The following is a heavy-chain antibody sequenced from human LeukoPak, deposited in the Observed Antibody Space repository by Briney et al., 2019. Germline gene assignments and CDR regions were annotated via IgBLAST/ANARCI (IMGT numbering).Heavy chain of an antibody. CDR1: GFTFSSYG. CDR3: ASPYYYDSSGYYSPDAFDI. J-gene: IGHJ3*02. Sequence: GGSLRLSCAASGFTFSSYGMSWVRQAPGKGLEWVSSISSSSSYIYYADSVKGRFTISRDNAKNSLYLQMNSLRAEDTAVYYCASPYYYDSSGYYSPDAFDIWGQGTMVTVSS. V-gene: IGHV3-21*01. D-gene: IGHD3-22*01. CDR2: ISSSSSYI.